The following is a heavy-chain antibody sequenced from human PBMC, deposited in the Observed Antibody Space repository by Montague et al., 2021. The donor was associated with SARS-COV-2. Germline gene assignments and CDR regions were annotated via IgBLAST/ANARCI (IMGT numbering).Heavy chain of an antibody. CDR2: IYPGGSDS. J-gene: IGHJ4*02. CDR1: GYSFTKYW. CDR3: ARRGFDTSGYYSYFDY. V-gene: IGHV5-51*01. D-gene: IGHD3-22*01. Sequence: QSGAEVKKPGESLKISCNGSGYSFTKYWIGWVRQMPGKGLEWMGIIYPGGSDSRYSPSFQGQVTISADKSISTAYLQWSSLKASDTAMYYCARRGFDTSGYYSYFDYWGQGTLVTVSS.